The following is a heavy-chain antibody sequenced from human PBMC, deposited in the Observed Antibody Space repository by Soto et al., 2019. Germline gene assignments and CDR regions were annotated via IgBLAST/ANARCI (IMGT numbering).Heavy chain of an antibody. CDR2: IYYSGST. Sequence: TLSLTCTVSGGSISSSSYYWGWIRQPPGKGLEWIGSIYYSGSTYYNPSLKSRVTISVDTSKNQFSLKLSSVTAADTAVYYCARPYSSGWSGWFDPWGQGTLVTVSS. CDR1: GGSISSSSYY. CDR3: ARPYSSGWSGWFDP. J-gene: IGHJ5*02. D-gene: IGHD6-19*01. V-gene: IGHV4-39*01.